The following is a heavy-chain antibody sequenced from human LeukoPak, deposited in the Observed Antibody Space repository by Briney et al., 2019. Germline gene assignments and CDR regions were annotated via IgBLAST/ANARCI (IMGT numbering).Heavy chain of an antibody. J-gene: IGHJ6*03. Sequence: GASVKVSCQASGYTFISYGITWVRQAPGQGLEWMGWISLYSTKTNYAQSLQGRVTKTTDTSTSTAYMELRSLRSDDTAVYYCAREGGVGPTAPPDYYSYQMDVWGKGTTVTVSS. D-gene: IGHD1-26*01. V-gene: IGHV1-18*01. CDR1: GYTFISYG. CDR2: ISLYSTKT. CDR3: AREGGVGPTAPPDYYSYQMDV.